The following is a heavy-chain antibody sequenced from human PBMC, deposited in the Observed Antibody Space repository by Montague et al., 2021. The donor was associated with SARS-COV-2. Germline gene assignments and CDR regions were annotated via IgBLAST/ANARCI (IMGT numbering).Heavy chain of an antibody. CDR1: GGSFSTYS. D-gene: IGHD2-21*02. CDR2: IHHGGST. J-gene: IGHJ6*03. CDR3: ARLGDGVVPSPILGVGPDCSYYLDF. Sequence: SETLSLTCAVHGGSFSTYSWNWIRQPPGKGLEWIGEIHHGGSTNYNPSLKSRVTISADTSKNQFSLKLTSVAAADTAVYYCARLGDGVVPSPILGVGPDCSYYLDFWGKGTMVTVSS. V-gene: IGHV4-34*01.